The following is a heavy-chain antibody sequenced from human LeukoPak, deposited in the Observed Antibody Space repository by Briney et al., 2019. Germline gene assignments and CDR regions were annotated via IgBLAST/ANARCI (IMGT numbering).Heavy chain of an antibody. CDR3: ARAVVDSLGLGSDY. D-gene: IGHD1-26*01. CDR1: GFTFRSYA. CDR2: ISGRGGST. V-gene: IGHV3-23*01. Sequence: GGSLRLSCAASGFTFRSYAMSWVGQAPGKGLEWVSGISGRGGSTYYADSVKGRFTISRDNSKNTLYMQMNSLRAEDTAVYYCARAVVDSLGLGSDYWGQGTLVTVSS. J-gene: IGHJ4*02.